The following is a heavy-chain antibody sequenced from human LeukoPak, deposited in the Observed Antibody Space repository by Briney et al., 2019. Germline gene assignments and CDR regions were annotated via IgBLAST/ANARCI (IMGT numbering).Heavy chain of an antibody. CDR1: GGTFSSYA. J-gene: IGHJ6*02. D-gene: IGHD6-13*01. CDR2: IIPILGIA. CDR3: AGDLLEVAAAGIYYYYGMDV. Sequence: SVKVSCKASGGTFSSYAISWVRQAPGQGLEWMGRIIPILGIANYAQKFQGRVTITADKSTSTAYMELSSLRSEDTAVYYCAGDLLEVAAAGIYYYYGMDVWGQGTTVTVSS. V-gene: IGHV1-69*04.